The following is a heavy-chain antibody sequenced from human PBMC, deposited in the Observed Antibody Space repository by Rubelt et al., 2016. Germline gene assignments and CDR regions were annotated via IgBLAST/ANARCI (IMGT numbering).Heavy chain of an antibody. J-gene: IGHJ4*02. V-gene: IGHV3-30*04. CDR2: ISYDGSNK. D-gene: IGHD4-17*01. Sequence: GKGLEWVAVISYDGSNKYYADSVKGRFTISRDNSKSSLYLQMNSLRAEDTAVYYCARDNLDLGFISYGDREFDYWGQGTLVTVSS. CDR3: ARDNLDLGFISYGDREFDY.